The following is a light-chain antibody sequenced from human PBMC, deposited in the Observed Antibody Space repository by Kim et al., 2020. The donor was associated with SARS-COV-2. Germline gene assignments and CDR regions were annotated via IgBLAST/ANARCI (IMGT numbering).Light chain of an antibody. V-gene: IGKV1-5*01. Sequence: DIQMTQSPSTLSASVGDRVTITCRASQSISSWLAWYQQKPGKAPKLLIYDASSLESGVPSRFSGSGSGTEFTLTISSLQPDDFATYYGHQYNIYSPYTFGQGTKLEI. CDR3: HQYNIYSPYT. J-gene: IGKJ2*01. CDR2: DAS. CDR1: QSISSW.